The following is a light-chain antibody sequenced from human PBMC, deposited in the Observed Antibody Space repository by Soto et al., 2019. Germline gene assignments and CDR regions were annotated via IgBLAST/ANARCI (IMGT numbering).Light chain of an antibody. CDR3: SSYTSSSTHV. V-gene: IGLV2-14*01. J-gene: IGLJ2*01. Sequence: QSALTQPASVSGSPGQSITIACTGTNRDVGSYNLVSWYQQRPGEAPKLIISEVRNRPSGISYRFTGSKSGNTTSLTISGLQAEDEADYYCSSYTSSSTHVFGGGTKLTVL. CDR2: EVR. CDR1: NRDVGSYNL.